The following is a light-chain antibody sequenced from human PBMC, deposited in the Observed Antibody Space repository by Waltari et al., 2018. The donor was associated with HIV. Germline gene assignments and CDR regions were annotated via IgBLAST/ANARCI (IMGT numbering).Light chain of an antibody. Sequence: QAVVTQEPSVTVSPGVTVTLHCTSATGPVHIGPYPKWFQQRPVQAPRPLIYSSTRRHALTPDRFSASRVDDKSGLMLSTGWPEDEAVYYCMLFFRSSYRFGGGTKVTVL. CDR3: MLFFRSSYR. CDR1: TGPVHIGPY. J-gene: IGLJ2*01. CDR2: SST. V-gene: IGLV7-43*01.